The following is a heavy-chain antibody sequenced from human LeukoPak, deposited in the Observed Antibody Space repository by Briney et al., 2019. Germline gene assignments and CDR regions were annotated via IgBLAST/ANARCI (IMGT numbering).Heavy chain of an antibody. Sequence: ASVKVSCKASGYTFTSYYMHWVRQAPGQGLEWMGIINPSGGSTSYAQEFQGRVTMTRDTSTSTVYMELSSLRSEDTAVYYCARDAVTSAAYPSRYFDLWGRGTLVTVSS. CDR1: GYTFTSYY. V-gene: IGHV1-46*01. J-gene: IGHJ2*01. CDR2: INPSGGST. CDR3: ARDAVTSAAYPSRYFDL. D-gene: IGHD4-17*01.